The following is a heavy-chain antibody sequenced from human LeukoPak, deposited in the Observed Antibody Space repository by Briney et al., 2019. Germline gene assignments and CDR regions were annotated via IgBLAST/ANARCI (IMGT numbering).Heavy chain of an antibody. J-gene: IGHJ4*02. D-gene: IGHD3-10*01. CDR3: ARGVNTMVRSDTRRRPARYYFDY. CDR1: GYTFTSYD. CDR2: MNPNSCNT. V-gene: IGHV1-8*01. Sequence: ASVTVSCKASGYTFTSYDINWLRQATGQGLEWMGWMNPNSCNTGYAQTFQGRVTMTRNTSISTAYMELSSLRSEDTAVYYCARGVNTMVRSDTRRRPARYYFDYWGQGTLVTVSS.